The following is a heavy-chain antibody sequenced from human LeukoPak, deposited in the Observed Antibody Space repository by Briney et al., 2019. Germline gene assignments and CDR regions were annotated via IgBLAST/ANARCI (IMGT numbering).Heavy chain of an antibody. CDR3: ASSGSYRWYAFDI. D-gene: IGHD1-26*01. V-gene: IGHV4-39*07. CDR2: IYYSGST. J-gene: IGHJ3*02. CDR1: GGSISSSSYY. Sequence: SETLSLTCTVSGGSISSSSYYWGWIRQPPGKGLEWIGSIYYSGSTNYNPSLKSRVTISVDTSKNQFSLKLSSVTAADTAVYYCASSGSYRWYAFDIWGQGTMVTVSS.